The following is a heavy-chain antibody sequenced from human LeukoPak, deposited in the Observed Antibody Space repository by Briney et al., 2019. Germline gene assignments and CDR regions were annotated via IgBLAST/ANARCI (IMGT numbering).Heavy chain of an antibody. V-gene: IGHV4-39*07. D-gene: IGHD3-3*01. J-gene: IGHJ5*02. CDR3: ARGRPVPYYDFWSGYYMAGRNWFDP. CDR1: GGSISSSSYY. CDR2: IYYSGST. Sequence: SETLSLTCTVSGGSISSSSYYWGWIRQPPGKGLEWIGSIYYSGSTYYNPSLKSRVTISVDTSKNQFSLKLGSVTAADTAVYYCARGRPVPYYDFWSGYYMAGRNWFDPWGQGTLVTVSS.